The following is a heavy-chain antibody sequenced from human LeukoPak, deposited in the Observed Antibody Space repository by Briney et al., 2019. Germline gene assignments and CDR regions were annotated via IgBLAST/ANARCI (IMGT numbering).Heavy chain of an antibody. J-gene: IGHJ4*02. D-gene: IGHD3-10*01. V-gene: IGHV3-21*01. CDR2: ISSSSSYI. CDR1: GFTFSSYS. Sequence: GGSLRLSCAASGFTFSSYSMNWVRQAPGKGLEWVSSISSSSSYINYADSVKGRFTISRDNAKNSLYLQMNSLRVEDTAVYYCARGGDYGSGNYFDYWGQGTLVTVSS. CDR3: ARGGDYGSGNYFDY.